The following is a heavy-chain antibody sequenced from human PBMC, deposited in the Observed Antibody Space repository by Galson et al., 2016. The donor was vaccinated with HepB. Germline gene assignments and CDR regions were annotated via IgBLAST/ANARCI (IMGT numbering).Heavy chain of an antibody. J-gene: IGHJ4*02. CDR2: INPNSGGT. CDR1: GYTFTAYY. Sequence: SVKVSCKASGYTFTAYYIHWVRQAPGQGLEWMGWINPNSGGTNYAQKLQGRVTMTRDTSISTAYMELSRLRSDDTAVYYCAREDWGGDGYNPSLDYWGQGTLVTVSS. CDR3: AREDWGGDGYNPSLDY. D-gene: IGHD5-24*01. V-gene: IGHV1-2*02.